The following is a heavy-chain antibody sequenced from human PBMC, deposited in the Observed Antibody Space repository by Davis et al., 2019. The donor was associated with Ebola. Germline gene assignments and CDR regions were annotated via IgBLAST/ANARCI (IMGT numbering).Heavy chain of an antibody. V-gene: IGHV4-59*01. J-gene: IGHJ4*02. CDR1: GGSISSYY. Sequence: PSETLSLTCTVSGGSISSYYWSWIRQPPGKGLEWIGYIYYSGSTNYNPSLKSRVTISVDTSKNQFSLKLSSVTAADTAVYYCARSLTIYSNFYYFDYWGQGTLVTVSS. D-gene: IGHD4-11*01. CDR2: IYYSGST. CDR3: ARSLTIYSNFYYFDY.